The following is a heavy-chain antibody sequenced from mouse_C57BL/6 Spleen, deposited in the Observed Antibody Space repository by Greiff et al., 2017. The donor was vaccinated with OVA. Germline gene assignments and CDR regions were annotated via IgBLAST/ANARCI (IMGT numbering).Heavy chain of an antibody. Sequence: VQLQESGAELVKPGASVKMSCKASGYTFTSYWITWVKQRPGQGLEWIGDIYPGSGSTNYNEKFKSKATLTVDTSSSTAYMQLSSLTSEDSAVYYCARSGFITTGFDYWGQGTTLTVSS. J-gene: IGHJ2*01. D-gene: IGHD1-1*01. V-gene: IGHV1-55*01. CDR2: IYPGSGST. CDR1: GYTFTSYW. CDR3: ARSGFITTGFDY.